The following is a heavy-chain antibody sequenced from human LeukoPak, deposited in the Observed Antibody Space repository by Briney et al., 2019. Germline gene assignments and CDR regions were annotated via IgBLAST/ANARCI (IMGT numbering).Heavy chain of an antibody. CDR3: ARDQGGYCSGGSCYDGMDV. J-gene: IGHJ6*02. V-gene: IGHV1-2*02. D-gene: IGHD2-15*01. CDR1: GYTFTGYY. CDR2: INPNSGGT. Sequence: ASVTVSCTASGYTFTGYYMHWVRQAPGQGLEWMGWINPNSGGTNYAQKFQGRVTMTRDTSISTAYMELSRLRSDDTAVYYCARDQGGYCSGGSCYDGMDVWGQGTTVTVSS.